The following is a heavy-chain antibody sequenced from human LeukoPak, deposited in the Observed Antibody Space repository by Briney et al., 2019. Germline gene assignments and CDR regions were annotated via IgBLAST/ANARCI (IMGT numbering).Heavy chain of an antibody. J-gene: IGHJ4*02. CDR2: IYHSGST. CDR1: GDPISSHYW. D-gene: IGHD5-18*01. Sequence: SGTLSLTCAVSGDPISSHYWWSWVRQPPGKGLEWIGEIYHSGSTNYNPSLKSRVTISVDKSKNQFSLKLTSLTAADTAVYYCARKGYTYGTFDYWGLGTLVTVSS. V-gene: IGHV4-4*02. CDR3: ARKGYTYGTFDY.